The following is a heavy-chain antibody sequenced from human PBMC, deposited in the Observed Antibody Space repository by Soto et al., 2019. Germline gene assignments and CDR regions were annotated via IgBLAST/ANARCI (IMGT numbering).Heavy chain of an antibody. V-gene: IGHV1-18*01. Sequence: ASVKVSCKASGYSFTSYAIHWARQAPGQRLEWMGWISAYNGNTNYAQKLQGRVTMTTDTSTSTAYMELRSLRSDDTAVYYCARVKGSGYHNWFDPWGQGTLVTVSS. J-gene: IGHJ5*02. CDR2: ISAYNGNT. CDR3: ARVKGSGYHNWFDP. D-gene: IGHD3-22*01. CDR1: GYSFTSYA.